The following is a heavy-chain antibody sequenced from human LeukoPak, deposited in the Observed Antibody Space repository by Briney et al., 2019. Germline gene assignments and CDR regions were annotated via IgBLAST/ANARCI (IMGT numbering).Heavy chain of an antibody. CDR3: ARGMVQGVMSGDAFDI. CDR1: GGSISSYY. V-gene: IGHV4-59*01. J-gene: IGHJ3*02. D-gene: IGHD3-10*01. Sequence: SSETLSLTCTVSGGSISSYYWSWIRQPPGKGLEWIGYIYYSGSTNYNPSLKSRVTISVDTSKNQFSLKLSSVTAADTAVYYCARGMVQGVMSGDAFDIWGQGTMVTVSS. CDR2: IYYSGST.